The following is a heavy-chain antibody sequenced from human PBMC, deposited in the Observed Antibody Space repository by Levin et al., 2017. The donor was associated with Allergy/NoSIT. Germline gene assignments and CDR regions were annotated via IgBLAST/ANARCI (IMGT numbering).Heavy chain of an antibody. Sequence: PGGSLRLSCAASGFTFSTYPMHWVRQAPGKGLEWVAVISYDGNNKYYADSVKGRFTISRDNSKNTLYLQMNSLRAEDTAVYYCARGGPGRYYYDSRGGVAFDIWGQGTMVTVSS. V-gene: IGHV3-30*04. CDR1: GFTFSTYP. CDR2: ISYDGNNK. D-gene: IGHD3-22*01. CDR3: ARGGPGRYYYDSRGGVAFDI. J-gene: IGHJ3*02.